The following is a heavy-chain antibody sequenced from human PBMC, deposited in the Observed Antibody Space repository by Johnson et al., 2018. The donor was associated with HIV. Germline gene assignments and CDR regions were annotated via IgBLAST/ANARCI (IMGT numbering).Heavy chain of an antibody. D-gene: IGHD3-16*02. CDR1: GFTFSNAW. CDR3: STDHPTAPLFVMNAFDI. J-gene: IGHJ3*02. Sequence: VHLVESGGGLVKPGGSLRLSCAASGFTFSNAWMSWVRQAPGKGLEWVGRIKSKTDGETTDYAAPVKGRFSISRDDSKDTLYLQMNSLKIEDTAVYYCSTDHPTAPLFVMNAFDIWGQGTMVTVSS. V-gene: IGHV3-15*01. CDR2: IKSKTDGETT.